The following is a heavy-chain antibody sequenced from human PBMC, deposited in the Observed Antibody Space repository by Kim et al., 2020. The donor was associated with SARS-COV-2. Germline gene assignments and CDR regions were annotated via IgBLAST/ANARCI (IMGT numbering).Heavy chain of an antibody. D-gene: IGHD5-12*01. Sequence: GGSLRLSCSASGFTFSSYAMHWVRQAPGKGLEYVSAISSNGGSTYYADSVKGRFTISRDNSKNTLYLQMSSLRAEDTAVYYCVKDDNSGYDSTGFDYWGQGTLVTVSS. V-gene: IGHV3-64D*09. CDR3: VKDDNSGYDSTGFDY. CDR2: ISSNGGST. CDR1: GFTFSSYA. J-gene: IGHJ4*02.